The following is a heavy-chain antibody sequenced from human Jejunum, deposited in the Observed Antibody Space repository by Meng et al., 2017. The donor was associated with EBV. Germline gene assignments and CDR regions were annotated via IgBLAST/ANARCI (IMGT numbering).Heavy chain of an antibody. D-gene: IGHD5-12*01. J-gene: IGHJ5*02. CDR1: GGSFSDYY. CDR2: MYYTGKA. CDR3: ARGRGYDYGDS. V-gene: IGHV4-34*02. Sequence: QVQLQQWGAGLLKPSETLSLTCAVYGGSFSDYYWTWIRQPPGKGLEWIGNMYYTGKAIYKPSLQSRVTISVDTSKNQFSLRVTSVTAADTAIYYCARGRGYDYGDSWGQGTLVTVAS.